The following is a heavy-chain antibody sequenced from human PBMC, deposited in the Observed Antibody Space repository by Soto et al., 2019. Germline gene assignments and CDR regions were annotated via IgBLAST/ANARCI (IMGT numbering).Heavy chain of an antibody. CDR3: VKFPSITIFGVVNRFDY. D-gene: IGHD3-3*01. CDR1: GFTFSSYA. J-gene: IGHJ4*02. Sequence: PGGSLRLSCSASGFTFSSYAMHWVRQAPWKGLEYVSAISSNGGSTYYADSVKGRFTITRDNSKNTLYLQMSSLRAEDTAVYYCVKFPSITIFGVVNRFDYWGQGTLVTVSS. CDR2: ISSNGGST. V-gene: IGHV3-64D*08.